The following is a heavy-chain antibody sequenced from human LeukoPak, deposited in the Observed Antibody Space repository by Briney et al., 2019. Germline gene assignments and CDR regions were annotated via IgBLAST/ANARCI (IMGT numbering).Heavy chain of an antibody. CDR2: ISAYNGNT. CDR1: GYTFTSYG. J-gene: IGHJ4*02. Sequence: ASVKLSCKSSGYTFTSYGISWVRQAPGQGLEWMGWISAYNGNTNYAQKLQGRVTMTTDTSTSTAYMELRSLRSEDTAVYYCARDKGTSYLSSFDYWGQGTLVTVSS. D-gene: IGHD6-6*01. CDR3: ARDKGTSYLSSFDY. V-gene: IGHV1-18*01.